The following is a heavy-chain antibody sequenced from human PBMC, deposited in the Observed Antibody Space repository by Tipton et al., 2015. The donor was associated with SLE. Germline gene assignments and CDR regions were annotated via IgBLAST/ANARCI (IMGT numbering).Heavy chain of an antibody. V-gene: IGHV5-10-1*01. CDR1: GYSFTSYW. Sequence: QLVQSGAEVKKPGESLKISCKGSGYSFTSYWITWVRQMPGKGLEWLGKIDPSDSYTNYSPSFQGHVTISADKSISTAYLQWSSLKASDTAMYYCASYSGSPNDAFNIWGHVTMVSVSS. J-gene: IGHJ3*02. CDR3: ASYSGSPNDAFNI. D-gene: IGHD1-26*01. CDR2: IDPSDSYT.